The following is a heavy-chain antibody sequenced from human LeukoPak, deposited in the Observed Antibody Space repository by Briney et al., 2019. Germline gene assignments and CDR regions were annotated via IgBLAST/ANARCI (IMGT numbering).Heavy chain of an antibody. J-gene: IGHJ4*02. D-gene: IGHD3-9*01. CDR1: VFIFSNHY. CDR2: IGDKVHYYTT. CDR3: ARHAAYYDVLTGSYSGDYFDD. V-gene: IGHV3-72*01. Sequence: GGSLRLSCAASVFIFSNHYMYWLRQSTGKRVECVGRIGDKVHYYTTEYAAAVRGRFIISRDDSQNSLYLQMNSLKTEDTAVYYCARHAAYYDVLTGSYSGDYFDDWGQGTLVTVSS.